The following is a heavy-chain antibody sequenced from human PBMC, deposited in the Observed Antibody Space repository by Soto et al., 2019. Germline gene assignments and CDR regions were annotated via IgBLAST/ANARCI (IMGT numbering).Heavy chain of an antibody. D-gene: IGHD3-22*01. CDR1: GASISGGDYY. J-gene: IGHJ4*02. V-gene: IGHV4-30-4*01. CDR3: ARATYDSSTYYLDY. CDR2: IYYTGNT. Sequence: QVQLQESGPGLVKPSQTLSLTCTVSGASISGGDYYWTWIRQPPGKGLEWIGSIYYTGNTYSNPPLESRLSISVDPSNNQFALRLTSVTAPDTAIYYGARATYDSSTYYLDYWGQGTLVTVSS.